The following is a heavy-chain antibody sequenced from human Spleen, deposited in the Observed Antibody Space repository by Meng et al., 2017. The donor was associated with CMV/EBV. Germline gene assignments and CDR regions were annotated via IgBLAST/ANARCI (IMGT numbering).Heavy chain of an antibody. J-gene: IGHJ4*02. CDR3: VSDNNWAPDY. D-gene: IGHD1-1*01. V-gene: IGHV1-2*02. CDR1: GYTFTGYY. Sequence: ASVKVSCKASGYTFTGYYMHWVRQAPGQGLEWMGWIHPHRGDTNYAQQFQGRVTLTRDTSINTGYMELTRLTSDDTAVYYCVSDNNWAPDYWGQGTLVTVSS. CDR2: IHPHRGDT.